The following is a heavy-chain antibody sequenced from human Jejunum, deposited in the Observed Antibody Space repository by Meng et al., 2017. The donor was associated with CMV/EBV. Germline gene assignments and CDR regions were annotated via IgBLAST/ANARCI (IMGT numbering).Heavy chain of an antibody. CDR1: GITFSSYA. CDR2: VYSGGGTT. Sequence: GITFSSYAMAWVRQAPGKGLEWVAVVYSGGGTTDYAASVKGRFTISRDNSKNTLYLQMNSLRAEDTAVYYCAKEEGYTRPHYFDYWGQGTLVTVSS. J-gene: IGHJ4*02. D-gene: IGHD6-13*01. V-gene: IGHV3-23*03. CDR3: AKEEGYTRPHYFDY.